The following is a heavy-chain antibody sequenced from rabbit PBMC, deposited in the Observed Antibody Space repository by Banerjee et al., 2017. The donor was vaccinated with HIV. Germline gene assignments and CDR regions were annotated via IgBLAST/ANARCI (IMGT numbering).Heavy chain of an antibody. CDR1: GFSFSNKYV. CDR3: ARDGYGGYGLYL. Sequence: QEQLKETGGGLVKPEGSLTLTCKASGFSFSNKYVMCWVRQAPGKGLELIACIYTNNGDTWYASWVNGRFTISRSTSLNTVDLKMTSLTAADTATYFCARDGYGGYGLYLWGPGTLVTVS. V-gene: IGHV1S43*01. CDR2: IYTNNGDT. D-gene: IGHD6-1*01. J-gene: IGHJ4*01.